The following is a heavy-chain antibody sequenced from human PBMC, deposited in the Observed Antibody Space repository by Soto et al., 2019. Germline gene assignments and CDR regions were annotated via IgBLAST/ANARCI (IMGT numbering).Heavy chain of an antibody. CDR1: GYTFTSYD. Sequence: ASVKVSCKASGYTFTSYDINWVRQATGQGLEWMGWMNPNSGNTGHAQKFQGRVTMTRNTSINTAYMELNSLRSEDTAVYYCATERIAAAGTHYYYYGMDVWGQGTTVTVSS. CDR2: MNPNSGNT. D-gene: IGHD6-13*01. V-gene: IGHV1-8*01. CDR3: ATERIAAAGTHYYYYGMDV. J-gene: IGHJ6*02.